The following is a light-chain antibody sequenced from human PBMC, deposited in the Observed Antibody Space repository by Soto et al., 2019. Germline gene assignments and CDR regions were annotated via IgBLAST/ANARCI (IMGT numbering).Light chain of an antibody. CDR3: QQYHNWPE. V-gene: IGKV3-15*01. CDR1: QSVFSS. Sequence: EIVMTQSPATLSVSPGERATLSCRASQSVFSSLAWYQQKPGQAPRLLIYGAATRATGIPARFSGSGSGTELTLTICCLQSEDFAVYYCQQYHNWPEVGKGTKVDIK. J-gene: IGKJ1*01. CDR2: GAA.